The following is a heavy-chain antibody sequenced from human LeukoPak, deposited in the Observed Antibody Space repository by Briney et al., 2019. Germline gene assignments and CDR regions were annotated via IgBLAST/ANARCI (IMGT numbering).Heavy chain of an antibody. CDR2: IYYSGST. V-gene: IGHV4-59*08. D-gene: IGHD3-16*01. Sequence: SETLSLTCTVSGGSISSYYWSWIRQPTGKGLEWIGYIYYSGSTNYNPSLKRRVTISVDTSKNQFSLKLSSVTAADTAVYYCARHSSGGRLNFDYWSQGTLVTVSS. CDR3: ARHSSGGRLNFDY. J-gene: IGHJ4*02. CDR1: GGSISSYY.